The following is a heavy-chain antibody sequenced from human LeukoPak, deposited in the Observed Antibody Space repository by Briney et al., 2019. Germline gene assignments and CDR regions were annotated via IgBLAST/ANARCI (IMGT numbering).Heavy chain of an antibody. V-gene: IGHV3-23*01. CDR3: AKDRPNYFGSNGHYYRRNGDS. Sequence: GGSLRLSCAAPGFTFSSYAMSWVRQAPGKGLEWVSAIGGSGGSTYYADSVQGRFTISRDNSKNTLYLQMSSLRAEDTAVFYCAKDRPNYFGSNGHYYRRNGDSWGQGTLVTVSS. J-gene: IGHJ5*01. D-gene: IGHD3-10*01. CDR1: GFTFSSYA. CDR2: IGGSGGST.